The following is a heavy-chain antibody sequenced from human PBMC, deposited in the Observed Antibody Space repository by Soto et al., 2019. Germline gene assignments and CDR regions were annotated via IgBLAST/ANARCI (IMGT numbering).Heavy chain of an antibody. D-gene: IGHD4-4*01. CDR2: IKHDGSVQ. Sequence: GGSLRLSCEASGFTFSGYWMSWVRQAPGKGLGWVADIKHDGSVQYYVDSVKGRFTISRDNAKKLLYLQMNGLRAEDTALYYCARATYSNAWYRFDLWGQGTLVTVSS. V-gene: IGHV3-7*03. CDR3: ARATYSNAWYRFDL. CDR1: GFTFSGYW. J-gene: IGHJ4*02.